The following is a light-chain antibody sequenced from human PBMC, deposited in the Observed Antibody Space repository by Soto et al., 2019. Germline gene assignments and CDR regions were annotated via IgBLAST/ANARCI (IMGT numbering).Light chain of an antibody. Sequence: QSVLTQPASVSGSPGQSITISCIGTSSDVGDYDYVSWYQHHPGKAPKLMIYDVSNRPSGVSTRFSGSKSGNTASLTISGLQAEDEADYFCNSYSSSSTLVFGTGTKVTFL. CDR3: NSYSSSSTLV. V-gene: IGLV2-14*03. CDR1: SSDVGDYDY. CDR2: DVS. J-gene: IGLJ1*01.